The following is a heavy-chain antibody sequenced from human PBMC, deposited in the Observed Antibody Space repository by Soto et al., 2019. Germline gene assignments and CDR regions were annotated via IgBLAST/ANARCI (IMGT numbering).Heavy chain of an antibody. CDR3: AKDTYSSSWYF. CDR1: GFTFINYA. V-gene: IGHV3-23*01. Sequence: GGSLRLSCAGSGFTFINYAMTWVRQAPGKGLGWVSSISNRGSDTYYVDSVKGRFTISRDNSKNTLYLQMNSLRAEDTAAYYCAKDTYSSSWYFWGQGTLVTVSS. CDR2: ISNRGSDT. D-gene: IGHD6-13*01. J-gene: IGHJ4*02.